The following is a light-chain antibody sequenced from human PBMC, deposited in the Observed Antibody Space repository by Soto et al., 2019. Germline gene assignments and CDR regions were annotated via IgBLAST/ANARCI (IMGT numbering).Light chain of an antibody. V-gene: IGLV2-14*01. CDR1: SSDVGGYNY. Sequence: QSVLTQPASVSGSPGQSIAISCTGTSSDVGGYNYVSWYQQYPGKAPKLMIYEVSNRPSGISNRFSGSKSGSTASLTISGLQAEDEADYYCSSFTSSYTYVFGTGTKVTVL. CDR3: SSFTSSYTYV. J-gene: IGLJ1*01. CDR2: EVS.